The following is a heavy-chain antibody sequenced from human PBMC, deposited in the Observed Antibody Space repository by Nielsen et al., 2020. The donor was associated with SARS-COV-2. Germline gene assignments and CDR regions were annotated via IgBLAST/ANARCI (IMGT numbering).Heavy chain of an antibody. CDR2: ISSSSSYT. Sequence: GESLKISCAASGFTFSDYYMSWIRQAPGKGLEWVSYISSSSSYTNYADSVKGRFTISRDNAKNSLYLQMNSLRAEDTAVYYCARGTLRGYVYGMGVWGQGTTVTVSS. CDR3: ARGTLRGYVYGMGV. CDR1: GFTFSDYY. V-gene: IGHV3-11*05. D-gene: IGHD5-12*01. J-gene: IGHJ6*02.